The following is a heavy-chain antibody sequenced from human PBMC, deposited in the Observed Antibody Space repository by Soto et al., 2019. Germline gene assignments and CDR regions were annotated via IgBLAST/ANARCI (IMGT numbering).Heavy chain of an antibody. D-gene: IGHD1-26*01. CDR2: TYYRSRWYN. V-gene: IGHV6-1*01. CDR1: GDSVSSNSAA. CDR3: ARDGGPRESYPFYYYYGMDV. J-gene: IGHJ6*02. Sequence: SQTLSLTCAISGDSVSSNSAAWNWIRQSPSGGLEWLGRTYYRSRWYNDYAVSVRSRITINPDTSKNQFSLHLNSVTPEDTAVYYCARDGGPRESYPFYYYYGMDVWGQGTTVTVSS.